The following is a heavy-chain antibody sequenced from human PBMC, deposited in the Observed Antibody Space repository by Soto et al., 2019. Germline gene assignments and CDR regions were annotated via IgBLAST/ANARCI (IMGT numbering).Heavy chain of an antibody. J-gene: IGHJ6*02. CDR2: IYTSGST. Sequence: SEPLSLTHTVSGGYISSYYWRWIRQPAGKGLEWIGRIYTSGSTNYNPSLKSRVTMSVDTSKNQFSLKLSSVTAADTAVYYCARDGLFDSSSWYVEGYYYYGMDVWGQGITVTVSS. CDR3: ARDGLFDSSSWYVEGYYYYGMDV. CDR1: GGYISSYY. V-gene: IGHV4-4*07. D-gene: IGHD6-13*01.